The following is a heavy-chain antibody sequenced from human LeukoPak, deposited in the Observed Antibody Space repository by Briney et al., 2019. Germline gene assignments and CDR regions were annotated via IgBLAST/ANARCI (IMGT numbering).Heavy chain of an antibody. CDR3: AKGGTTVTDN. CDR1: GFTFSSYW. V-gene: IGHV3-74*01. J-gene: IGHJ4*02. Sequence: GGSLRLSCAASGFTFSSYWMHWVRQAPGKGLVWVSRISNDGSSTNYADSVKGRFTISRDNAKSTLYLQMNSLRAEDTAVYYCAKGGTTVTDNWGQGTLVTVSS. CDR2: ISNDGSST. D-gene: IGHD4-17*01.